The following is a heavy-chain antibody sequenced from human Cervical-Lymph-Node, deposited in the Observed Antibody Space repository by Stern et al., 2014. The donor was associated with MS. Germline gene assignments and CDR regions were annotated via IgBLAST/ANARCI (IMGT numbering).Heavy chain of an antibody. CDR2: LNPNSGDT. CDR3: ARWVARAAAFDS. J-gene: IGHJ4*02. Sequence: VQLEESGAELKKPGASVRVSCKTSGYIFTGHYMHWVRQAPGHGLEWMGWLNPNSGDTNSAQKFQGRVTMTRDTSINTAYMELSSLRSDDTAVYFCARWVARAAAFDSWGQGTLVTVTS. D-gene: IGHD6-13*01. V-gene: IGHV1-2*02. CDR1: GYIFTGHY.